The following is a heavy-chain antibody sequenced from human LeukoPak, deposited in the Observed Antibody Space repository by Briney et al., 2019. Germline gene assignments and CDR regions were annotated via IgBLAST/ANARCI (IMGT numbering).Heavy chain of an antibody. CDR3: AELGITMIGGV. CDR2: ISSSGSTI. J-gene: IGHJ6*04. V-gene: IGHV3-11*04. Sequence: GGSLRLSCAASGFTFSHAWMSWVRQAPGKGLGWVSYISSSGSTIYYADSVKGRFTISRDNAKNSLYLQMNSLRAEDTAVYYCAELGITMIGGVWGKGTTVTISS. D-gene: IGHD3-10*02. CDR1: GFTFSHAW.